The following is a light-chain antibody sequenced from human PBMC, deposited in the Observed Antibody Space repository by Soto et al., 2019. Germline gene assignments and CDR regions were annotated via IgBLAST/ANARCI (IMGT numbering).Light chain of an antibody. CDR2: DAS. Sequence: DIQMTQSPSTLSASIGDRVTITCRASQSISSWLAWYQQKPGKAPKLLIYDASGLESGVPSRFSGSGSGTEFTLTISSLQPADLATYYCQQYSSYSPYTFGQGTKLEIK. CDR3: QQYSSYSPYT. J-gene: IGKJ2*01. V-gene: IGKV1-5*01. CDR1: QSISSW.